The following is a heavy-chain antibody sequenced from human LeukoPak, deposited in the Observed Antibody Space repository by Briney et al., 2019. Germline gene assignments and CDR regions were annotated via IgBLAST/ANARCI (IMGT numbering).Heavy chain of an antibody. CDR1: GESLNDYY. V-gene: IGHV4-34*01. D-gene: IGHD2-15*01. CDR2: ITHNGST. CDR3: ARGFCRGESCYSGEYFDH. J-gene: IGHJ1*01. Sequence: SETLSLTCGVHGESLNDYYRSWIRQSPGKGLEWIGEITHNGSTTFNPSLESRLTISVDTSKNQFSLKLTSVTAADASVYFCARGFCRGESCYSGEYFDHWGQGTLVTVSS.